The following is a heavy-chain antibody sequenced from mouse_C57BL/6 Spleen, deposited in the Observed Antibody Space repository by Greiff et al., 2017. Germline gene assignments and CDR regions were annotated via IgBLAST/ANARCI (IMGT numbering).Heavy chain of an antibody. CDR2: INPSSGYT. J-gene: IGHJ2*01. V-gene: IGHV1-4*01. CDR3: AGLYVGYFDY. Sequence: SGAELARPGASVKMSCKASGYTFTSYTMHWVKQRPGQGLEWIGYINPSSGYTKYNQKFKDKATLTADKSSSTAYMQLSSLTSEDSAVYYCAGLYVGYFDYWGQGTTLTVSS. CDR1: GYTFTSYT. D-gene: IGHD6-1*01.